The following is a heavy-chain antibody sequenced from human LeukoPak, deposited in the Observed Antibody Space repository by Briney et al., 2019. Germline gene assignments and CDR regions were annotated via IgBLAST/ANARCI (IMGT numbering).Heavy chain of an antibody. CDR2: INSDGSGT. CDR3: ASTPSMTYVGDAFDI. CDR1: GFTFSSYW. Sequence: GGSLRLSCAASGFTFSSYWIHWVRQAPGKGLVWVSRINSDGSGTTYADSVKGRFTISRDNAKNTLYLQMNSLRAEDTAVYYCASTPSMTYVGDAFDIWGQGTMVTVSS. V-gene: IGHV3-74*01. J-gene: IGHJ3*02. D-gene: IGHD2-15*01.